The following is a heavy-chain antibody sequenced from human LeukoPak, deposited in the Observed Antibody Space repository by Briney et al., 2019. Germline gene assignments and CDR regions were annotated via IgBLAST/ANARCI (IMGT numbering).Heavy chain of an antibody. J-gene: IGHJ4*02. Sequence: GGSLRLSCTASGFTFSDYYMNWIRQAPGKGLEWVSYISPSGSTMQYADSVEGRFTISRDNAKNSLYLQMNSLRAEDTAVYYCARVGSSPNVVVPAAILYWGQGTLVTVSS. V-gene: IGHV3-11*01. D-gene: IGHD2-2*02. CDR1: GFTFSDYY. CDR3: ARVGSSPNVVVPAAILY. CDR2: ISPSGSTM.